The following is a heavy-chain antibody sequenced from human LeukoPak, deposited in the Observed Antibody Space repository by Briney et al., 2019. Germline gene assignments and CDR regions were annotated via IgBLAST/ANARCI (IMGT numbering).Heavy chain of an antibody. D-gene: IGHD2-2*01. CDR2: IDPSDSYT. CDR1: GYSFTSYW. J-gene: IGHJ4*02. Sequence: GESLKISCQGSGYSFTSYWISWVRQLPGKGLEWMGRIDPSDSYTNYSPSFQGHVTISADKSISTAYLQWSSLKASDTAMYYCARSDIVVVPAAMGYWGQGTLVTVSS. CDR3: ARSDIVVVPAAMGY. V-gene: IGHV5-10-1*01.